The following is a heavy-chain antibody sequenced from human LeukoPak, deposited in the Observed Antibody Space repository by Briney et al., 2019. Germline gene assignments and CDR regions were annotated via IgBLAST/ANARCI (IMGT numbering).Heavy chain of an antibody. J-gene: IGHJ6*03. D-gene: IGHD3-22*01. Sequence: GGSLRLSCAASGFTFSSYGMHWVRQAPGKGLEWVAVISYDGSNKYYADSVEGRFTISRDNSKNTLYLQMNSLRAEDTAVYYCARTMTSDYYYYMDVWGKGTTVTVSS. CDR3: ARTMTSDYYYYMDV. CDR2: ISYDGSNK. V-gene: IGHV3-30*03. CDR1: GFTFSSYG.